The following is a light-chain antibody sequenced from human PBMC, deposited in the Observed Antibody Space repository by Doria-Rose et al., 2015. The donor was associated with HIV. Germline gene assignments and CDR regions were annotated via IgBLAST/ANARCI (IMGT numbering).Light chain of an antibody. J-gene: IGKJ1*01. CDR1: QSFSSTY. Sequence: DTVMTQTPGTLSLSPGERATLSCRASQSFSSTYLAWYQQKPGQAPSLLIYDGSTRATGIPDRFSASGSGTDFTLTINRPEPEDFALYYCHQYGTPWTFGQGTKVEI. V-gene: IGKV3-20*01. CDR2: DGS. CDR3: HQYGTPWT.